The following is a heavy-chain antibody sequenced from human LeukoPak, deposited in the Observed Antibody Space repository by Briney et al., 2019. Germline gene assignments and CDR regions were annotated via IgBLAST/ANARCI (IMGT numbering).Heavy chain of an antibody. V-gene: IGHV3-30*18. D-gene: IGHD6-13*01. CDR2: ISYDGSNK. CDR3: AKASDGVAAAGTDYYYYGMDV. J-gene: IGHJ6*02. Sequence: GGSLRLSSAASGFTFSSYGMHWVRQAPGKGLEWVAVISYDGSNKYYADSVKGRFTISRDNSKNTLYLQMNSLRAEDTAVYYCAKASDGVAAAGTDYYYYGMDVWGQGTTVTVSS. CDR1: GFTFSSYG.